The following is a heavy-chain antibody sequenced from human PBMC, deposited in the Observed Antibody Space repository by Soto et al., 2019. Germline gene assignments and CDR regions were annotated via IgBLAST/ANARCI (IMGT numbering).Heavy chain of an antibody. J-gene: IGHJ4*02. CDR1: GYTLTELS. CDR3: ATVYCCDGYSYGCVINEFDY. V-gene: IGHV1-24*01. Sequence: ASVKVSCKVSGYTLTELSMRWVRQAPGKGLEWMGGFDPEDDETIYAQKFQGRVTMTEDTSTDTAYMELSSLRSEDTGVYYCATVYCCDGYSYGCVINEFDYWGQGTLVTVSS. D-gene: IGHD5-18*01. CDR2: FDPEDDET.